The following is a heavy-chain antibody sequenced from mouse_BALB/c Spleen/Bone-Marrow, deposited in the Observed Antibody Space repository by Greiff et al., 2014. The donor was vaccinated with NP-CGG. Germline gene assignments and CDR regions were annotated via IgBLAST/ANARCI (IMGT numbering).Heavy chain of an antibody. CDR2: INPFNDGT. J-gene: IGHJ2*01. CDR3: ARTGNYYGSSFDY. Sequence: VQLQQSGPELVKPGTSVKMSCKASGYTFTSYVIHWVKQKPGQGLEWIGYINPFNDGTKYNEKFKDKATLTSGKSSNTAHMELSSLTSEDSAVYYCARTGNYYGSSFDYWGQGTTLTVSS. D-gene: IGHD1-1*01. CDR1: GYTFTSYV. V-gene: IGHV1-14*01.